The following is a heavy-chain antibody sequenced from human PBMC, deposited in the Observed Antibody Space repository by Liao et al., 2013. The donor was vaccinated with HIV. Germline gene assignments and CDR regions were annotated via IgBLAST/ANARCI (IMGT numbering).Heavy chain of an antibody. J-gene: IGHJ6*04. CDR1: GGSFNDYQ. Sequence: VQLQQWGAGLLKPSETLSLTCVVSGGSFNDYQWSWIRQSPGKGLEWIGDIDPSGTTKYNTSLKSRVSMSAYASMKQFSLSLTSVTAADTAVYYCASDMQYWGNGTTVIVSS. CDR2: IDPSGTT. D-gene: IGHD3-9*01. CDR3: ASDMQY. V-gene: IGHV4-34*01.